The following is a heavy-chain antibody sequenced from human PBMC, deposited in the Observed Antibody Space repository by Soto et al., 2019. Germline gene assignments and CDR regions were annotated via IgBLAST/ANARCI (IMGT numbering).Heavy chain of an antibody. V-gene: IGHV3-7*03. D-gene: IGHD3-10*01. CDR1: GLTFSRYS. Sequence: PGGSLRLSCAASGLTFSRYSMSWVRQAPGKGLEWVANIKTDGSETHYVDSVKGRFTISRDNPKTSLFLQINSLRVEDTAVYFCTSDRYPRFYHGSGSYPYYWGQGTPVPVSS. CDR2: IKTDGSET. J-gene: IGHJ4*02. CDR3: TSDRYPRFYHGSGSYPYY.